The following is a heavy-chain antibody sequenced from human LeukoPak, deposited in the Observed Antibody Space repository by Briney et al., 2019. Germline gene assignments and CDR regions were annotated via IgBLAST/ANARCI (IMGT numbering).Heavy chain of an antibody. V-gene: IGHV3-23*01. CDR2: ITDSGAGT. CDR3: AKSTTVISGMDV. D-gene: IGHD4-11*01. Sequence: GGSLRLSCAASGFTFSSYWMSWVRQAPGKGLEWVSTITDSGAGTYYADSVKGRFTISRDNSKSTLYLQMNSLRAEDTAVYYCAKSTTVISGMDVWGKGTTVTVSS. CDR1: GFTFSSYW. J-gene: IGHJ6*04.